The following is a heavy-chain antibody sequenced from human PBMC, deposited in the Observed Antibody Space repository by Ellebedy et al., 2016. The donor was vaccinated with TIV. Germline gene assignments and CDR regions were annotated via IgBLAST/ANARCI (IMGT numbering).Heavy chain of an antibody. CDR3: AKDVRGYYYGSGSYLFDY. J-gene: IGHJ4*02. V-gene: IGHV3-23*01. Sequence: GESLKISXAASGFTFSSYAMSWLRQAPGKGLGWVSAISGSGGSTYYADSVKGRFTISRDNSKNTLYLQMNSLRAEDTAVYYCAKDVRGYYYGSGSYLFDYWGQGTLVTVSS. CDR2: ISGSGGST. D-gene: IGHD3-10*01. CDR1: GFTFSSYA.